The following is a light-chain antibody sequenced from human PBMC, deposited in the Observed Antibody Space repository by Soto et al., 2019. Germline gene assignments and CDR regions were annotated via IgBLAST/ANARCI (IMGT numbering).Light chain of an antibody. J-gene: IGLJ1*01. Sequence: QSVLTQPPSVSGAPGQRVTISCTGSSSNIGAGYDVHWYQQLPGTAPKLIIYGTTNRPSGVPDRFSGSKSGTPASLAITGLQAEDEADYYCQSYDGTLSGSYVFGVGTKATVL. CDR1: SSNIGAGYD. CDR2: GTT. V-gene: IGLV1-40*01. CDR3: QSYDGTLSGSYV.